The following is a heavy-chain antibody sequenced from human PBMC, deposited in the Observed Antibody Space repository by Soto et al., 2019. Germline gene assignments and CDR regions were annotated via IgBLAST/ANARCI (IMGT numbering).Heavy chain of an antibody. CDR2: IYYSGST. CDR3: ARDRNGWYWFDP. CDR1: GGSISSYY. V-gene: IGHV4-59*01. Sequence: QVQLQESGPGLVKPSETLSLTCTVSGGSISSYYWSWIRQPPGKGLEWIGYIYYSGSTNYNPSLTSRVTISVDTSKNQFSLKLSSVTAADTAVYYCARDRNGWYWFDPWGQGTLVTVSS. D-gene: IGHD6-19*01. J-gene: IGHJ5*02.